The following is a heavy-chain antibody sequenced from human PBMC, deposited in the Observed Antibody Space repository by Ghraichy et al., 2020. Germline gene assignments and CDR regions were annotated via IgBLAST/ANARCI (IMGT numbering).Heavy chain of an antibody. J-gene: IGHJ4*02. CDR1: GFIFTNAW. Sequence: GGSLRLSCAASGFIFTNAWMNWVRQAPGKGLEWVGRIKSKRNGGTADYAAPVKGRFTISRDDSKDTLYVEMNSLKTEDTAVYYCTTYTEYSGSYYFDYWGQGTLVTVSS. V-gene: IGHV3-15*01. CDR3: TTYTEYSGSYYFDY. CDR2: IKSKRNGGTA. D-gene: IGHD1-26*01.